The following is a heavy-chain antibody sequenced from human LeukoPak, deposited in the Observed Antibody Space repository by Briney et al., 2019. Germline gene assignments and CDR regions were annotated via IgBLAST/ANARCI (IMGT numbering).Heavy chain of an antibody. CDR2: ISSSSSYI. D-gene: IGHD4-17*01. J-gene: IGHJ5*02. CDR3: ARVMTTVTNGWFDP. CDR1: GFTFSSYS. Sequence: PGGSLRLSCAASGFTFSSYSMNWARQAPGKGLEWVSSISSSSSYIYYADSVKGRFTISRDNAKNSLYLQMNSLRAEDTAVYYCARVMTTVTNGWFDPWGQGTLVTVSS. V-gene: IGHV3-21*01.